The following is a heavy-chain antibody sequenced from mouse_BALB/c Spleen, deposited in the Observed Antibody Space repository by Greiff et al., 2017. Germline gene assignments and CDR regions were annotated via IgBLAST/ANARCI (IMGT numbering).Heavy chain of an antibody. V-gene: IGHV1S81*02. J-gene: IGHJ4*01. D-gene: IGHD4-1*01. CDR2: INPSNGGT. Sequence: VQLHQSGAELVKPGASVKLSCKASGYTFTSYYMYWVKQRPGQGLEWIGEINPSNGGTNFNEKFKSKATLTVDKSSSTAYMQLSSLTSEDSAVYYCTRSGTSYAMDYWGQGTSVTVSS. CDR3: TRSGTSYAMDY. CDR1: GYTFTSYY.